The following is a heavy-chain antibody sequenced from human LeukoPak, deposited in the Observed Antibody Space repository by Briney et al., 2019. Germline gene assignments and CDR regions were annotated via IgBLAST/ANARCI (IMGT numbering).Heavy chain of an antibody. CDR2: ISGSGGST. CDR1: GFTFSSYG. D-gene: IGHD3-10*01. CDR3: AKGEHYYSTYYYYMDV. V-gene: IGHV3-23*01. Sequence: PGGSLRLSCAASGFTFSSYGMSWVRQAPGKGLEWVSAISGSGGSTYYADSVKGRFTISRDNSKNTLYLQMNSLRAEDTAVYYCAKGEHYYSTYYYYMDVWGKGTTVTVSS. J-gene: IGHJ6*03.